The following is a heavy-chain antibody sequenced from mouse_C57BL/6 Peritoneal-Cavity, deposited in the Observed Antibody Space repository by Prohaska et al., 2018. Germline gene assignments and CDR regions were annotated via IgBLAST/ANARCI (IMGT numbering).Heavy chain of an antibody. CDR2: ILPGSDST. V-gene: IGHV1-9*01. CDR1: GYTFTGYW. CDR3: ARSTTVNDVDK. J-gene: IGHJ2*01. Sequence: KLSCKATGYTFTGYWIEWVKQRPGHGLEWIGEILPGSDSTNYNEKFKGKATFTADTSSNTAYMQLSSLTTEYSAIYYCARSTTVNDVDKWGQRTNLSVSS. D-gene: IGHD1-1*01.